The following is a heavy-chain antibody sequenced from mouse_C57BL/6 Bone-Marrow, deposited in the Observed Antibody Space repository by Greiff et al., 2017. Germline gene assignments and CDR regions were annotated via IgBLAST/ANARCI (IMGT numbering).Heavy chain of an antibody. Sequence: VQLQQSGAELARPGASVKLSCKASGYTFTSYGISWVKQRTGQGLEWIGEIYPRGGNTYYNEKFEGKATLTADKSSSTAYMVLRSLTSEDSAVYFCASYPAWFAYWGQGTLVTVSA. V-gene: IGHV1-81*01. CDR1: GYTFTSYG. D-gene: IGHD6-5*01. CDR2: IYPRGGNT. CDR3: ASYPAWFAY. J-gene: IGHJ3*01.